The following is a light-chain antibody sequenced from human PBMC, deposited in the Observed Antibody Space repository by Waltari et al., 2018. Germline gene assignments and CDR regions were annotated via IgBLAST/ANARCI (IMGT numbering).Light chain of an antibody. CDR1: SSDVGAYHY. CDR3: ASYTKTSTLV. J-gene: IGLJ2*01. CDR2: NVN. V-gene: IGLV2-14*03. Sequence: QSALTQPASVSGSPGQSITVSCTGTSSDVGAYHYVPWYQQHPGKAPRLIIYNVNRRPSGVSHRFAGSKSDNTASLTISGLQAEDEADYYCASYTKTSTLVFGGGTKLTVL.